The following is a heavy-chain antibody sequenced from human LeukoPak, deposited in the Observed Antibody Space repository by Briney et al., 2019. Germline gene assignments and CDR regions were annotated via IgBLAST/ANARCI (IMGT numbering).Heavy chain of an antibody. D-gene: IGHD4-17*01. Sequence: SETLSLTCTVSGGSICSYYWSWIRQPPGKGLEWIGYIYYSGSTNYNPSLKSRVTISVDTSKNQFSLKLSSVTAADTAVYYCARRTVASYYFDYWGQGTLVTVSS. CDR1: GGSICSYY. CDR3: ARRTVASYYFDY. V-gene: IGHV4-59*08. J-gene: IGHJ4*02. CDR2: IYYSGST.